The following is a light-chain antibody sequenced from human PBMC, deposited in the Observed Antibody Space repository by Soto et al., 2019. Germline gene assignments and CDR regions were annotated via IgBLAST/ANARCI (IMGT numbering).Light chain of an antibody. J-gene: IGLJ2*01. CDR3: SSYTSSSTLV. Sequence: QSALTQPASVSGSPGQPVTISCTGTSSDVGAYNYVSWHQQHPGKAPKLMIFDVSNRPSGVSNRFSGSKSGNTASLTISGLQAEDEADYYCSSYTSSSTLVFGGGTKLTVL. CDR1: SSDVGAYNY. CDR2: DVS. V-gene: IGLV2-14*03.